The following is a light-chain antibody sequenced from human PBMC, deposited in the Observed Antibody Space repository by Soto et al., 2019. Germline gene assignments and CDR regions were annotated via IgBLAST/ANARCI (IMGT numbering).Light chain of an antibody. J-gene: IGKJ5*01. V-gene: IGKV1-39*01. CDR3: QQSYSTSIT. Sequence: GDRVTITCRASQSISSYLNWYQQKXGKXXKXXXYAASSLQSGVPSRFSGSGYGTDFTLTISSLQPEDFATYYCQQSYSTSITFGQGTRLEI. CDR2: AAS. CDR1: QSISSY.